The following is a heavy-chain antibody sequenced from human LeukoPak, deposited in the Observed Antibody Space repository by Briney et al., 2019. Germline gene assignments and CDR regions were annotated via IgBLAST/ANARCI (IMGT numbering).Heavy chain of an antibody. D-gene: IGHD3-22*01. CDR1: GGSISSISYY. J-gene: IGHJ4*02. Sequence: SETLSLTCTVSGGSISSISYYWGWIRQPPGEGLEWIVSLYYTGSTYYNPSLRSRVTIPVDTSKNQFSLKLSSVTAADTAVYYCARGGYYYESSSWGQGALVTVSS. CDR3: ARGGYYYESSS. V-gene: IGHV4-39*07. CDR2: LYYTGST.